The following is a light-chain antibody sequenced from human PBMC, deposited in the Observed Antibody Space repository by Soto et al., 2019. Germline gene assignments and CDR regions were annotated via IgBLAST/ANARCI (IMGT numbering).Light chain of an antibody. CDR3: QSYDSSLSGYV. V-gene: IGLV2-14*01. J-gene: IGLJ1*01. CDR1: SRDIGAYNL. CDR2: EVR. Sequence: QSVLTQPASVSGSPGQSITISCSGTSRDIGAYNLVSWYQQPPGKAPKLLIYEVRNRPSGISYRFSGSKSGTAASLTISGLLPEDEGDYYCQSYDSSLSGYVFGTGTKVTVL.